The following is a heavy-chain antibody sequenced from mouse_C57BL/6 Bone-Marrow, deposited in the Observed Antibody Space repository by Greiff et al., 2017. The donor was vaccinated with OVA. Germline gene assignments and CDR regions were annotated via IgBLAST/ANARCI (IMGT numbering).Heavy chain of an antibody. CDR2: IDPETGGT. CDR3: TRDYGSSWFAY. CDR1: GYTFTDYE. J-gene: IGHJ3*01. Sequence: VQRVESGAELVRPGASVTLSCKASGYTFTDYEMHWVKQTPVHGLEWIGAIDPETGGTAYNQKFKGKAILTADKSSSTAYMELRSLTSEDSAVYYCTRDYGSSWFAYWGQGTLVTVSA. V-gene: IGHV1-15*01. D-gene: IGHD1-1*01.